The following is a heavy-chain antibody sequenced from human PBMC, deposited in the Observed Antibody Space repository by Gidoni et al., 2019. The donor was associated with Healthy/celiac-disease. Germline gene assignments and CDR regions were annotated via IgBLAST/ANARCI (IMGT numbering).Heavy chain of an antibody. V-gene: IGHV1-2*02. CDR1: GSTFPVYY. CDR2: INPNSGGT. Sequence: QVQLVQSGAEVKKPGASVKVSCKASGSTFPVYYQHWGRQAPGPGLEWMGWINPNSGGTNYAQKFQGRVTMTRDTSISTAYMELSRLRSDDTAVYYCARIAGIAAAGAVGDAFDIWGQGTMVTVSS. D-gene: IGHD6-13*01. CDR3: ARIAGIAAAGAVGDAFDI. J-gene: IGHJ3*02.